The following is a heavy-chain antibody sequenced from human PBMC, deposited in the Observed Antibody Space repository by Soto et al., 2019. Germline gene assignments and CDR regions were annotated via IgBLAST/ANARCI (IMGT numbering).Heavy chain of an antibody. CDR3: ARAGEGYYYYDSSGYYSFDY. D-gene: IGHD3-22*01. CDR2: IYYSGST. V-gene: IGHV4-30-4*08. J-gene: IGHJ4*02. Sequence: PSETLSLTCTVSGGSFSSGDYYWSWIRQPPGKGLEWIGYIYYSGSTYYNPSLKSRVTISVDTSKNQFSLKLSPVTAADTAVYYCARAGEGYYYYDSSGYYSFDYWGQGTLVTVSS. CDR1: GGSFSSGDYY.